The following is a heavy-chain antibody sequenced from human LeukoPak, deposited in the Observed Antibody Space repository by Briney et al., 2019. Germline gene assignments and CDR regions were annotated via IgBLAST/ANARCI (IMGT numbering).Heavy chain of an antibody. Sequence: SETLSLTCAVYGGSFSGYYWSWIRQPPGKGLEWIGEIYHNGNTNYNPSLKSRVTISVDTSKNQFSLRLSSVTAADTALYYCARLYGSGVDCWGQGTLVTVSS. CDR1: GGSFSGYY. CDR3: ARLYGSGVDC. J-gene: IGHJ4*02. V-gene: IGHV4-34*01. CDR2: IYHNGNT. D-gene: IGHD3-10*01.